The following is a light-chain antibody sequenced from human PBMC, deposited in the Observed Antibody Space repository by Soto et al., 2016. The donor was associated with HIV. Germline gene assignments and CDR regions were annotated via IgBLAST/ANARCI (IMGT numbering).Light chain of an antibody. J-gene: IGLJ2*01. CDR3: QVWETNSDHPVV. Sequence: SSVLTQPPSVSVTPGETATITRAGKSIGTKSVQWYQQKPGQAPVLVVYDDYDRPSGIPERFSNSNSGNTATLTISDVEAGDEADFYCQVWETNSDHPVVFGGGTKLSVL. CDR2: DDY. CDR1: SIGTKS. V-gene: IGLV3-21*02.